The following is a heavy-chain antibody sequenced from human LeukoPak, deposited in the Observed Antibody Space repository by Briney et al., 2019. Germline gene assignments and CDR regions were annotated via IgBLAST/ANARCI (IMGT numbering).Heavy chain of an antibody. CDR2: INTNTGNP. CDR1: GYSFTTYT. CDR3: ARDDEWGGYYSGMDV. V-gene: IGHV7-4-1*02. Sequence: ASVKVSCKASGYSFTTYTLNWVRQAPGQGLEWMGWINTNTGNPTYAQGFTGRFVFSLDTSVSTAYLQISSLKAEDTAVYYCARDDEWGGYYSGMDVWGQGTTVTVSS. J-gene: IGHJ6*02. D-gene: IGHD1-26*01.